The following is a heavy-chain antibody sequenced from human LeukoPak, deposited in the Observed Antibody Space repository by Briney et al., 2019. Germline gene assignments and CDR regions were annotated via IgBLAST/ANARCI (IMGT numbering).Heavy chain of an antibody. V-gene: IGHV3-7*01. CDR2: IKQDGSEK. D-gene: IGHD1-1*01. Sequence: GGSLRLSCAAFSGYWMTWVRQAPGKGLEWVANIKQDGSEKYYVDSVKGRFTISRDNAKNSLYLQMNNLRAEDTAVYYCARDDNWGSDYWGQGTLVTVSS. J-gene: IGHJ4*02. CDR3: ARDDNWGSDY. CDR1: SGYW.